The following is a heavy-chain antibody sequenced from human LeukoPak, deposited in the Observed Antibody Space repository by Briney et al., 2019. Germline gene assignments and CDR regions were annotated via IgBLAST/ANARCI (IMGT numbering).Heavy chain of an antibody. CDR2: ISSSGNTI. V-gene: IGHV3-11*04. Sequence: GGSLRLSCAASGFTFSDYYMSWIRQAPGKGLEWVSYISSSGNTIYYADSVKGRFTISRDNAKNSLYLQMNSLRAEDTAVYSCARVISDGSDWYFDYWGQGALVTVSS. D-gene: IGHD6-19*01. CDR1: GFTFSDYY. J-gene: IGHJ4*02. CDR3: ARVISDGSDWYFDY.